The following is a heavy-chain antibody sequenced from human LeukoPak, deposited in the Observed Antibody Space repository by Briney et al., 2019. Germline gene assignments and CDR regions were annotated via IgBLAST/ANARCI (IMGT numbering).Heavy chain of an antibody. CDR3: VKGGRQYLEF. V-gene: IGHV3-7*03. CDR2: MKEDGTEI. D-gene: IGHD2-15*01. CDR1: GFPFNRQT. J-gene: IGHJ4*02. Sequence: GGSLRLSCAASGFPFNRQTMSWVRQAPGKGLEWVAKMKEDGTEIVYVDSVKGRFTISRDNAENSLYLEMKNLRAEDTAVYYCVKGGRQYLEFWGQGTLVTVSS.